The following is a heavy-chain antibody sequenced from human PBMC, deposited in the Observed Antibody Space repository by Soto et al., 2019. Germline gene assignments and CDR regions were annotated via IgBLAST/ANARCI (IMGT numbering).Heavy chain of an antibody. Sequence: PSETLSLTCAVSGGSINTNTYYWGWIRQPPGKGLEWIGSMSRSGSTHYNPSLKSRLTISLDMSKNHFSLDLRSVTAADTAVYYCVGNLNARGGGHFQHWGQGTPVT. CDR3: VGNLNARGGGHFQH. CDR1: GGSINTNTYY. CDR2: MSRSGST. V-gene: IGHV4-39*02. J-gene: IGHJ1*01. D-gene: IGHD3-10*01.